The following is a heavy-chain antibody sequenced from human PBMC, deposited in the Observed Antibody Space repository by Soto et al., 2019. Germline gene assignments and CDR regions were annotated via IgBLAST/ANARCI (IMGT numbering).Heavy chain of an antibody. Sequence: QVQLVQSGAEVKKPGASVKVSCKASGYTFTSYGISWVRQAPGQGLEWMGWISAYNGNTNYAQKLQGRGTMTTDTSTITAYMELRSLRSDDTAVYYCARDLPLAGQWLGTFDYWGQGTLVTVSS. CDR2: ISAYNGNT. CDR1: GYTFTSYG. CDR3: ARDLPLAGQWLGTFDY. V-gene: IGHV1-18*01. D-gene: IGHD6-19*01. J-gene: IGHJ4*02.